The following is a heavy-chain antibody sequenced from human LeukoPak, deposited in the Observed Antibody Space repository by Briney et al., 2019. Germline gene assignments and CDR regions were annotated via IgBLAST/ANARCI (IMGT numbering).Heavy chain of an antibody. Sequence: GGSLRLSCAASGFTFSNYAMNWVRQAPGKGLEWVSAISGSGGSTYYADSAKGRFTVSRDNSKNTLYLQMNSLRVEDTAVYYCAKGVAAAGLFDYWGQGTLVTVSS. V-gene: IGHV3-23*01. CDR2: ISGSGGST. CDR3: AKGVAAAGLFDY. D-gene: IGHD6-13*01. CDR1: GFTFSNYA. J-gene: IGHJ4*02.